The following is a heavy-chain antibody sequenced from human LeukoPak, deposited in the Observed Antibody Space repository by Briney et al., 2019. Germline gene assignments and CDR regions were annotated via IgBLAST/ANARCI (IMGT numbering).Heavy chain of an antibody. D-gene: IGHD3-16*01. CDR2: ISSNSDNT. V-gene: IGHV1-18*01. J-gene: IGHJ4*02. CDR1: GYTFTSYG. CDR3: ARDWGSIKVITDY. Sequence: ASVKVSCKSTGYTFTSYGIIWVRQAPGQGLKWMGWISSNSDNTNYAQKLQGRVTMTTDTSTSAAYMELRSLRSDDTAVYYCARDWGSIKVITDYWGQGTLVTVSS.